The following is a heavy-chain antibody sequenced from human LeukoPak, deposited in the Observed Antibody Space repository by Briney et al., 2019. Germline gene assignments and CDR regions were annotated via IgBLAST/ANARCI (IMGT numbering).Heavy chain of an antibody. J-gene: IGHJ4*02. Sequence: GASVKVSCKASGYTFTSYAMHWVRQAPGQRLEWMGWINAGNGNTKYSQKFQGRVTITRDTSTSTAYMELKSLRSDDTAVYYCARDNRGYCSSTSCLRYFDYWGQGTLVTVSS. D-gene: IGHD2-2*01. CDR3: ARDNRGYCSSTSCLRYFDY. V-gene: IGHV1-3*01. CDR2: INAGNGNT. CDR1: GYTFTSYA.